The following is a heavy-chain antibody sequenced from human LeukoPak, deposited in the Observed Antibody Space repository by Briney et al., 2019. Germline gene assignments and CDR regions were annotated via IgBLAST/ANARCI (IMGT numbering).Heavy chain of an antibody. J-gene: IGHJ2*01. V-gene: IGHV3-30*18. CDR1: GFTFSRHG. D-gene: IGHD4-17*01. CDR3: VKDKDYGASGWYFDL. Sequence: PGGSLRLSCAASGFTFSRHGMHWVRQAPGKGLEWVAVISSDGSQKDYADSVKGRFTISSDNSKNTLYLQMNSLRVEDTSVYYCVKDKDYGASGWYFDLWGRGTLVTVSS. CDR2: ISSDGSQK.